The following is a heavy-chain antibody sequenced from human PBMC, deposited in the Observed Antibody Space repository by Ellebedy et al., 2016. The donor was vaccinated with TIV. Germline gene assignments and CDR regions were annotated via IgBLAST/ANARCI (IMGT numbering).Heavy chain of an antibody. D-gene: IGHD3-22*01. Sequence: PGGSLRLSCQASGYSFPFYWIAWVRQAPGKGLQWVAGNSGSGGSTYYAESVKGRFTISRDTSKNTVNLQMNSLRVEDTSIYYCAKDLFYDSFGPFDYWGQGTLVTVSS. V-gene: IGHV3-23*01. CDR3: AKDLFYDSFGPFDY. CDR1: GYSFPFYW. CDR2: NSGSGGST. J-gene: IGHJ4*02.